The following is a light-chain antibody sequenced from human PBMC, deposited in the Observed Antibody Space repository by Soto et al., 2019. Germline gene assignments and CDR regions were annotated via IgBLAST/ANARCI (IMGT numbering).Light chain of an antibody. J-gene: IGKJ1*01. V-gene: IGKV3-20*01. Sequence: EIGLTQSPGTLSLSPGERATLSCRASQSVSNNYLAWYQQKPGQAPRLLIYGASNWATGIPDRFSGSGSGTDFTLTISRLEPEDFAVYYCQQYGSSGTFGQGTKVDIK. CDR3: QQYGSSGT. CDR2: GAS. CDR1: QSVSNNY.